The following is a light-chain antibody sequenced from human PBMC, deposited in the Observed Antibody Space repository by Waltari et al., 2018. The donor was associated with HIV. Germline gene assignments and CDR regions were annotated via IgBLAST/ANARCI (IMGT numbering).Light chain of an antibody. V-gene: IGLV3-21*04. CDR3: QVWDSSSDLNWV. CDR1: NIGIKS. CDR2: DDS. J-gene: IGLJ3*02. Sequence: SYVLTQPPSVSVAPGKTARITCGGNNIGIKSVHWYQQKPGQAPVLVIYDDSDRPSGIPERFSGSNSGNPATLTISRVEAGDEADYYCQVWDSSSDLNWVFGGGTKLTVL.